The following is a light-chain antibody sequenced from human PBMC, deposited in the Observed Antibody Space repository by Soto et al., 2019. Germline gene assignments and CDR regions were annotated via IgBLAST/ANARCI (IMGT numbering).Light chain of an antibody. CDR1: QSISRY. CDR2: KAS. V-gene: IGKV1-5*03. CDR3: QQYDSYST. J-gene: IGKJ1*01. Sequence: DILMIEAPRTLSTSVGDRVSITCRASQSISRYLAWYQQKPGKAPKLLIYKASSLEGGVPSRFSGSGSGTEFILTISSLQPDDFATYFCQQYDSYSTFGQGTKVDIK.